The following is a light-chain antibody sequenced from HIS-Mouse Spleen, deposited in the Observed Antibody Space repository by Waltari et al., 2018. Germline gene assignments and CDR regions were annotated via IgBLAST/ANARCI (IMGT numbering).Light chain of an antibody. V-gene: IGLV2-14*01. J-gene: IGLJ2*01. Sequence: QSALTQPASVSGSPVQSITISRTGTSSDVGRYNYVSWYQQHPGKAPKLMIYEVSNRPSGVSNRFSGSKSGNTASLTISGLQAEDEADYYCSSYTSSSTLDVVFGGGTKLTVL. CDR3: SSYTSSSTLDVV. CDR1: SSDVGRYNY. CDR2: EVS.